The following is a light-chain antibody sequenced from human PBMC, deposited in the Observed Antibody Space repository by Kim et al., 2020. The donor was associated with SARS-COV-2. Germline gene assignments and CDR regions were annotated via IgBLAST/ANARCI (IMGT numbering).Light chain of an antibody. CDR3: QQYDIWPYT. V-gene: IGKV3-15*01. CDR2: GAS. J-gene: IGKJ2*01. CDR1: QSVSSN. Sequence: EIVMTQSQATLSLSPGERATLSCRASQSVSSNFAWYQQKRDQAPRLLIYGASSRATGVPARFSGSGSGTDFTLTISSLQSEDFAVYYCQQYDIWPYTFGQGTKLEIK.